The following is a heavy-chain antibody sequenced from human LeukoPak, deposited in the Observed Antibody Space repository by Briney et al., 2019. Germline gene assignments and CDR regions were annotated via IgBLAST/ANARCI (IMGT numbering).Heavy chain of an antibody. Sequence: TSETLSLTCSVSGGSITSSSYYWGWIRQPPEKGLEWIGSVYYTGGTNYNPSLKSRVTISVDTSKNQFSLKLSSVTAADTAVYYCARSIVGGLGSISPENWFDPWGQGTLVTVSS. CDR2: VYYTGGT. V-gene: IGHV4-39*07. CDR3: ARSIVGGLGSISPENWFDP. CDR1: GGSITSSSYY. D-gene: IGHD1-26*01. J-gene: IGHJ5*02.